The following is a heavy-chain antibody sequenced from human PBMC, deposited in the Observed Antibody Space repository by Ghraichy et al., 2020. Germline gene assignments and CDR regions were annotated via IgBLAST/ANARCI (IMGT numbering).Heavy chain of an antibody. Sequence: ASVKVSCKASGYTFTGYYMHWVRQAPGQGLEWMGWINPNSGGTNYAQKFQGRVTMTRDTSISTAYMELSRLRSDDTAVYYCARGKYCDYGGFDYWGQGTLFTVSS. J-gene: IGHJ4*02. V-gene: IGHV1-2*02. CDR2: INPNSGGT. CDR3: ARGKYCDYGGFDY. D-gene: IGHD4-17*01. CDR1: GYTFTGYY.